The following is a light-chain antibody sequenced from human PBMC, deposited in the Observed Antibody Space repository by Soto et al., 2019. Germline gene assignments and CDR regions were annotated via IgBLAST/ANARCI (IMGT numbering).Light chain of an antibody. CDR2: GAS. Sequence: EIVLTQSPGTLSLSPGDRATLYCRASQSVSNNYLAWYQQKPGQAPRLLIYGASNRATGIPDRFSGSGSGTDCTLTISRLEPEDVAVYYCQQYGSSPRTLGQGTKVDIK. CDR1: QSVSNNY. CDR3: QQYGSSPRT. J-gene: IGKJ1*01. V-gene: IGKV3-20*01.